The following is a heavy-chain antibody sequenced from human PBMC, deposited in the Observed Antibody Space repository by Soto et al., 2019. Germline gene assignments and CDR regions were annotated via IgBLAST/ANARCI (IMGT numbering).Heavy chain of an antibody. D-gene: IGHD3-10*01. CDR2: INSDGSST. Sequence: GGSLRLSCAASGFTFSSYWMHWVRQAPGKGLVWVSRINSDGSSTSYADSVKGRFTISRDNAKNTLYLQMNSLRAEDTAVYYCARGGTMVRGVFHTNYYYYGMDVWGQGTTVTVSS. V-gene: IGHV3-74*01. CDR3: ARGGTMVRGVFHTNYYYYGMDV. CDR1: GFTFSSYW. J-gene: IGHJ6*02.